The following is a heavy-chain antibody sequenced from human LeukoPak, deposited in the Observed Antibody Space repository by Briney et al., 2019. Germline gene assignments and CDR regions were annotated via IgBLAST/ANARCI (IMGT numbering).Heavy chain of an antibody. Sequence: GGSLRLSCAASGFTFSSYAMSWVRQAPGEGLEWGSAISGSGRSTNHADSVKGRFTISRDNSKNTLYLKMNSLRAEDTAVYYCAKDPAAAAFFDYWGQGTLVTVSS. D-gene: IGHD6-13*01. J-gene: IGHJ4*02. V-gene: IGHV3-23*01. CDR2: ISGSGRST. CDR1: GFTFSSYA. CDR3: AKDPAAAAFFDY.